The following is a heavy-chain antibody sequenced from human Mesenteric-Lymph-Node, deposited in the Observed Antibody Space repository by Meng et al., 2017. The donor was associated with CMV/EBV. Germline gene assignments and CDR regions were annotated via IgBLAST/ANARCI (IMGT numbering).Heavy chain of an antibody. CDR1: GGSFSGYY. J-gene: IGHJ4*02. CDR2: INHSGST. Sequence: CAVYGGSFSGYYWSWIRQPPGKGLEWIGEINHSGSTNYNPPLKSRVTISVDTSKNQFSLKLSSVTAADTAVYYCARVKRAAGILGYWGQGTLVTVSS. V-gene: IGHV4-34*01. CDR3: ARVKRAAGILGY. D-gene: IGHD6-13*01.